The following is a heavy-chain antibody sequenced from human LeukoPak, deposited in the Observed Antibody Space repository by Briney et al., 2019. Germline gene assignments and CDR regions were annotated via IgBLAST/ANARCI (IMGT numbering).Heavy chain of an antibody. D-gene: IGHD1-14*01. J-gene: IGHJ4*02. V-gene: IGHV3-48*04. CDR3: ARDRIGIFDY. Sequence: GGSLRLSCAASGFTFSSYSMNWVRQAPGKGLEWVSYISSSGSTIYYADSVKGRFTISRDNAKNSLYLQMNSLRAEDTAVYYCARDRIGIFDYWGQGTLVTVSS. CDR1: GFTFSSYS. CDR2: ISSSGSTI.